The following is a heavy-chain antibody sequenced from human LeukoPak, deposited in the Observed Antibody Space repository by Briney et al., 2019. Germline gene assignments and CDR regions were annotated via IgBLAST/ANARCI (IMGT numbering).Heavy chain of an antibody. Sequence: SVKVSCKASGGISHPYAIACVRQAPGQGLEWMGGITPLVSTTVYARKFQGRVTFTTDEATRTVYMELRSLRSDDTAIYYCARGNGTYTPSNYWGQGTLVTVSS. J-gene: IGHJ4*02. CDR1: GGISHPYA. D-gene: IGHD1-26*01. V-gene: IGHV1-69*05. CDR2: ITPLVSTT. CDR3: ARGNGTYTPSNY.